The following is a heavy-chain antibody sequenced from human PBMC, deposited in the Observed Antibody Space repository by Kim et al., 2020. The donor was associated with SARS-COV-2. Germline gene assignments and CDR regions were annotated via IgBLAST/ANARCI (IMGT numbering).Heavy chain of an antibody. D-gene: IGHD3-3*01. CDR3: AREARESYYDFWSGYPSRNWFDP. Sequence: SVKVSCKASGYTFTGYYMHWVRQAPGQGLEWMGWINPNSGGTHYAQKFQGRVTMTRDTSISTAYMELRRLRSDDTAVYYCAREARESYYDFWSGYPSRNWFDPWGQGTLVTVSS. V-gene: IGHV1-2*02. J-gene: IGHJ5*02. CDR1: GYTFTGYY. CDR2: INPNSGGT.